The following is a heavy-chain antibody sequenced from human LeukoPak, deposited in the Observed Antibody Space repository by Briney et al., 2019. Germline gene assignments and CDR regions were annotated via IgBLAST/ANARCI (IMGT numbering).Heavy chain of an antibody. CDR2: IKQDGSEK. CDR1: GFTFSSYW. V-gene: IGHV3-7*01. D-gene: IGHD1-1*01. CDR3: ASNLIKVLHAFDI. J-gene: IGHJ3*02. Sequence: GGSLRLSCAASGFTFSSYWMSWVCQAPGKGLEWVANIKQDGSEKYYVDSVKGRFTISRDNAKNSLYLQMNSLRAEDTAVYYCASNLIKVLHAFDIWGQGTVVTVSS.